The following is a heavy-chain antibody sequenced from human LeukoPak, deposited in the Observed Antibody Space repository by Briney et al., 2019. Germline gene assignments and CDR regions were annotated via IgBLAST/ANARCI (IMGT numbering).Heavy chain of an antibody. D-gene: IGHD3-22*01. Sequence: ASVKVSCKASGYTFTSYGISWVRQAPGQRLEWMGWINAGNGNTKYSQKFQGRVTITRDTSASTAYMELSSLRSEDTAVYYCARQLIVVVTLSPWGQGTLVTVSS. CDR1: GYTFTSYG. V-gene: IGHV1-3*01. J-gene: IGHJ5*02. CDR2: INAGNGNT. CDR3: ARQLIVVVTLSP.